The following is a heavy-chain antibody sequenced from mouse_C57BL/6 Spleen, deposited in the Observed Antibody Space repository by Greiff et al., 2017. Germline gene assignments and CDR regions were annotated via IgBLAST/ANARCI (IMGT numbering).Heavy chain of an antibody. V-gene: IGHV3-6*01. CDR2: ISYDGSN. CDR3: ARCYDYDSWFAY. D-gene: IGHD2-4*01. Sequence: EVQRVESGPGLVKPSQSLSLTCSVTGYSITSGYYWNWIRQFPGNKLEWMGYISYDGSNNYNPSLKNRISITRDTSKNQFFLKLNSVTTEDTATYYCARCYDYDSWFAYWGQGTLVTVSA. CDR1: GYSITSGYY. J-gene: IGHJ3*01.